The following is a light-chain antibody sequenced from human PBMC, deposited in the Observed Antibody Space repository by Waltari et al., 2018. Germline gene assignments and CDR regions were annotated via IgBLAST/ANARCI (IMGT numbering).Light chain of an antibody. Sequence: DIQMTQSPSTLSASVGDRVTITCRASQTLNRWLAWYQQKPGKAPKLLIYKASTLQSGVPSRFSGSDSGTQVALTITGLQAEDFATYYCQQYHSYPYTFGQGTKLEIK. CDR2: KAS. CDR3: QQYHSYPYT. V-gene: IGKV1-5*03. CDR1: QTLNRW. J-gene: IGKJ2*01.